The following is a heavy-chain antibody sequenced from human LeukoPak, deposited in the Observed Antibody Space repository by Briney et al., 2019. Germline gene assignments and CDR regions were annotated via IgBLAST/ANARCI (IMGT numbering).Heavy chain of an antibody. CDR2: ISSSGSTI. CDR3: ARRSYYYYYMDV. Sequence: GGSLRLSCAASGFTFSDYYMSWIRQAPGKGLEWVSYISSSGSTIYYADSVKGRFAIFRDNAKNSLYLQMNSLRAEDTAVYYCARRSYYYYYMDVWGKGTTVTVSS. CDR1: GFTFSDYY. J-gene: IGHJ6*03. V-gene: IGHV3-11*04.